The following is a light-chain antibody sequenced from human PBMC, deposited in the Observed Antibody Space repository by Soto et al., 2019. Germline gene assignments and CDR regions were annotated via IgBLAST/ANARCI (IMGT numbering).Light chain of an antibody. J-gene: IGLJ3*02. Sequence: QSALTQPPSASVTPGQRVTISCSGSSSNIGSDFVFWYQQLPGTAPKLLIYRNNQRPSGVPDRFSGSKSGTSASLAISGLRSEDEADYYCAAWDHSLSGWMIGGGTKLTVL. CDR1: SSNIGSDF. CDR2: RNN. CDR3: AAWDHSLSGWM. V-gene: IGLV1-47*01.